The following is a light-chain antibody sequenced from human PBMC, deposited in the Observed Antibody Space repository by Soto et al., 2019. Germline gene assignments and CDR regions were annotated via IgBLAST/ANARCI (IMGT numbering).Light chain of an antibody. CDR1: QSISSY. J-gene: IGKJ2*01. CDR3: QQSYSTGYT. Sequence: DIQMTQSPSSLSASVGDRVTITCRASQSISSYLNWYQQKPGKAPKLLIYAASSLQSGVPSRFSGSGSGTDFTLTISSLQLEDFATYYCQQSYSTGYTFGQGTKLEIK. CDR2: AAS. V-gene: IGKV1-39*01.